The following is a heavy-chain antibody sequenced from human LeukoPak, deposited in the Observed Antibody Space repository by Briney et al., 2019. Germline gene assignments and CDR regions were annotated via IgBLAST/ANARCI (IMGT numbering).Heavy chain of an antibody. J-gene: IGHJ6*03. D-gene: IGHD2-2*01. CDR3: ARDSLDCSSTSCYGYYYCYYMDV. V-gene: IGHV1-46*01. CDR1: GYTFTSYY. CDR2: INPSGGST. Sequence: GASVKVSCKASGYTFTSYYMHWVRQAPGQGLEWMGIINPSGGSTSYAQKSQGRVTMTRDMSTSTVYMELSSLRSEDTAVYYCARDSLDCSSTSCYGYYYCYYMDVWGKGTTVTVSS.